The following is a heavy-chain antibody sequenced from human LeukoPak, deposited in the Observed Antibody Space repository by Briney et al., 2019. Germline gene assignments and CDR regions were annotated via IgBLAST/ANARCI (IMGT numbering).Heavy chain of an antibody. CDR2: IYSGGDT. V-gene: IGHV3-53*01. CDR1: GSTVSRNY. Sequence: GGSLRLSCAASGSTVSRNYMSWVRQAPGKGLEWVSVIYSGGDTYYADSVKGRFTISRDISKNTLYLQMNSLRAEDTAFYYCARSPPASPFDYWGQGTLVTVSS. J-gene: IGHJ4*02. CDR3: ARSPPASPFDY. D-gene: IGHD2-2*01.